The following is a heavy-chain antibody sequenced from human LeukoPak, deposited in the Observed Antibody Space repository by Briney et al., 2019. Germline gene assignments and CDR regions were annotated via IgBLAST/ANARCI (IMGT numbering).Heavy chain of an antibody. Sequence: ASVTVSCKASGYTFTKYVVHRVRQAPGQRPEWMGWINAGNGDTKYSQNFQDRVTITRDTSANTAYMELSSLTSEDTALYYCARDDCGDTCYPGGYWGQGTLVTVSS. CDR2: INAGNGDT. V-gene: IGHV1-3*01. J-gene: IGHJ4*02. CDR3: ARDDCGDTCYPGGY. CDR1: GYTFTKYV. D-gene: IGHD2-21*01.